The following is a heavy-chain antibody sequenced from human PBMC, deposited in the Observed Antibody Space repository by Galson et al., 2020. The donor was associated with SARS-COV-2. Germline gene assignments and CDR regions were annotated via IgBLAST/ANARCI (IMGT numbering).Heavy chain of an antibody. V-gene: IGHV3-21*01. CDR1: GFTFSSYS. CDR2: ISSSSSYI. D-gene: IGHD5-18*01. Sequence: GGSLRLSCAASGFTFSSYSMNWVRQAPGKGLEWVSSISSSSSYIYYADSVKGRFTISRDNAKNSLYLQMNSLRAEDTAVYYCARDRDLYSYGYRDAFDIWGQGTMVTVSS. J-gene: IGHJ3*02. CDR3: ARDRDLYSYGYRDAFDI.